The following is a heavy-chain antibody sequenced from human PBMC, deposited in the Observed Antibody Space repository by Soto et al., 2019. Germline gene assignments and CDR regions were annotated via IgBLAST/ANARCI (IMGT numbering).Heavy chain of an antibody. D-gene: IGHD3-10*01. CDR2: ISSSGSTI. V-gene: IGHV3-11*01. J-gene: IGHJ6*02. CDR1: GGSISSSSYY. Sequence: PSETLSLTCTVSGGSISSSSYYWGWIRQSPGKGLEWVSYISSSGSTIYYADSVKGRFTISRDNAKNSLYLQMNSLRAEDTAVYYCASLYGSGSYFGYYYGMDVWGQGTTVTVSS. CDR3: ASLYGSGSYFGYYYGMDV.